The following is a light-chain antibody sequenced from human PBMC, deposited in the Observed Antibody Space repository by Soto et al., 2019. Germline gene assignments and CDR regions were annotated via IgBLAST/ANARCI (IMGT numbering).Light chain of an antibody. Sequence: QSVLTQPPSASGSPGQSVTISCTGTSSDVGGYNYVSWYQQHPGKAPKLIIFEVTKRPSGVPDRFSGSKSDNTASLTVSGLQAEDEADYYCSSYAGSNTVVFGGRTKLTVL. J-gene: IGLJ2*01. CDR3: SSYAGSNTVV. V-gene: IGLV2-8*01. CDR2: EVT. CDR1: SSDVGGYNY.